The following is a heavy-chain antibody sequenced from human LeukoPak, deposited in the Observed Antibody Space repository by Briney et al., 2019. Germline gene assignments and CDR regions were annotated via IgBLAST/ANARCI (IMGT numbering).Heavy chain of an antibody. CDR1: GYTFTSYA. CDR2: INAGNGNT. Sequence: GASVKVSCKASGYTFTSYAMHWVRQAPGQRLEWMGWINAGNGNTNYAQKLQGRVTMTTDTSTSTAYMELRSLRSDDTAVYYCARDISLELDWFDPWGQGTLVTVSS. CDR3: ARDISLELDWFDP. V-gene: IGHV1-3*01. D-gene: IGHD1-7*01. J-gene: IGHJ5*02.